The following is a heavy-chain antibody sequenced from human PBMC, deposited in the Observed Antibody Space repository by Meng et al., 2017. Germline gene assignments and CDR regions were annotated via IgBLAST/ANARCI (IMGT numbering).Heavy chain of an antibody. Sequence: QVKLVQSGAEVKKPGASVKVSCKASGYTFTGYYMHWVRQAPGQGLEWMGRINPNSGGTNYAQKFQGRVTMTRDTSISTAYMELSRLRSDDTAVYYCARGLYGSGSPREYFDYWGQGTLVTVPQ. V-gene: IGHV1-2*06. CDR2: INPNSGGT. J-gene: IGHJ4*02. CDR3: ARGLYGSGSPREYFDY. D-gene: IGHD3-10*01. CDR1: GYTFTGYY.